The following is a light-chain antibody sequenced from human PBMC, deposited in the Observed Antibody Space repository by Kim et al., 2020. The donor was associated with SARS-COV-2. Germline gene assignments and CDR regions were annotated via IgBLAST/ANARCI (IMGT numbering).Light chain of an antibody. V-gene: IGLV7-46*01. Sequence: QAVVTQEPSLTVSPGGTVTLTCGSSTGAVTSGHYPHWFQQKPGQAPRTLIYDTSNKHSWTPARFSGSLLGGKAALTLSGAQPEDEADYYRFLSYTAAHVVFGGGTQLTVL. CDR1: TGAVTSGHY. CDR2: DTS. J-gene: IGLJ2*01. CDR3: FLSYTAAHVV.